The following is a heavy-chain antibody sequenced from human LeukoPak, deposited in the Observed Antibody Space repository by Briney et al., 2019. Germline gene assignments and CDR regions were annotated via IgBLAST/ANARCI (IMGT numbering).Heavy chain of an antibody. Sequence: GGSLRPSCAASGFTFSSYWMSWVRQAPGKGLEWVANIKQDGSEKYYVDSVKGRFTISRDNAKNSLYLQMNSLRAEDTAVYYCAREGYSSSWYLYYFDYWGQGTLVTVSS. CDR3: AREGYSSSWYLYYFDY. D-gene: IGHD6-13*01. CDR2: IKQDGSEK. V-gene: IGHV3-7*01. CDR1: GFTFSSYW. J-gene: IGHJ4*02.